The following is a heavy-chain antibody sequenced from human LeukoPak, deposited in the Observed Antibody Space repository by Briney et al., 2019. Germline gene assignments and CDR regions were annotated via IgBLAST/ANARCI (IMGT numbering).Heavy chain of an antibody. Sequence: ASVKVSCTASGYTFTIYGISWVRQAPGQGLEWMGWISAYNGNTNYSQKLQGRVTMTTDTSTSTAYMELRSLRSDDTAVYYCARAGFPWASSWPDYWGQGTLVTVSS. CDR3: ARAGFPWASSWPDY. J-gene: IGHJ4*02. CDR1: GYTFTIYG. D-gene: IGHD2-2*01. CDR2: ISAYNGNT. V-gene: IGHV1-18*01.